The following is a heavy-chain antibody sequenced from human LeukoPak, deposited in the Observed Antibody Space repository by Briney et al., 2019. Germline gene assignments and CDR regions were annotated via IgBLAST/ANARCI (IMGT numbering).Heavy chain of an antibody. V-gene: IGHV5-51*01. CDR2: IYPGDSDT. Sequence: GESLKISCKCSGSRFTSYWIGWVRQMPGKGLEWMGIIYPGDSDTRYSPSFQGQVTISVDKSISTAYLQWSSLKASDTAIYYCAKIDRQYCSRSSCYALDYWGQGTQVTVSS. CDR3: AKIDRQYCSRSSCYALDY. CDR1: GSRFTSYW. D-gene: IGHD2-2*01. J-gene: IGHJ4*02.